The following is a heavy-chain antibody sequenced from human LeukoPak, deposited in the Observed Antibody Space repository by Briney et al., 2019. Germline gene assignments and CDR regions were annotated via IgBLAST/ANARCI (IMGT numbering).Heavy chain of an antibody. J-gene: IGHJ4*02. V-gene: IGHV3-30*18. CDR2: ISYDGSNK. Sequence: GGSLRLSCAASGFTFSSYGMHWVRQAPGKGLEWVAVISYDGSNKYYADSVKGRFTISRDNSKNTLYLQMNSLRAEDTAVYYCAKDRGYSYGIDYRGQGTLVTVSS. CDR3: AKDRGYSYGIDY. D-gene: IGHD5-18*01. CDR1: GFTFSSYG.